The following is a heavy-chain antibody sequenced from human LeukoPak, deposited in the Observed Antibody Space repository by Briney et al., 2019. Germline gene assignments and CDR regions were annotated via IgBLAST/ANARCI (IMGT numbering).Heavy chain of an antibody. J-gene: IGHJ4*02. CDR2: ISYDGNDK. Sequence: GGSLRLSCAASGFTFRNCAMHWVRQAPGKGLEWVAIISYDGNDKYYTDSVKGRFTISRDKSKNTLYLQMNSLRAEDTAVYYCARDRDTAMGLWGQGTLVTVSS. D-gene: IGHD5-18*01. CDR1: GFTFRNCA. V-gene: IGHV3-30-3*01. CDR3: ARDRDTAMGL.